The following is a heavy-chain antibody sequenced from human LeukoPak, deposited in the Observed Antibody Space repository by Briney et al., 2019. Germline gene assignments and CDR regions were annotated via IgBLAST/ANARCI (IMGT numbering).Heavy chain of an antibody. CDR1: GGSISSSSYY. Sequence: SETLSLTCTVSGGSISSSSYYWGWIRQPPGKGLEWIGSIYYSGSTYYNPSLKSRVTISVDTSKNQFSLKLSSVTAADTAVYYCARGATLRLGELSAPFDPWGQGTLVTVSS. CDR3: ARGATLRLGELSAPFDP. V-gene: IGHV4-39*07. D-gene: IGHD3-16*02. CDR2: IYYSGST. J-gene: IGHJ5*02.